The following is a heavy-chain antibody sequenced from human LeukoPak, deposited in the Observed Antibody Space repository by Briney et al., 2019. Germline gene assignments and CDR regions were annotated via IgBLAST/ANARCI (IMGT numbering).Heavy chain of an antibody. CDR1: GFTFSSYS. J-gene: IGHJ4*02. Sequence: PGGSLRLSCAASGFTFSSYSMNWVRQAPGKGLEWVSSISSSSSYIYYADSVKGRFTISRDNAKNSLYLQMNSLRAEDTAVYYCARGSPEYQLLHYFDYWGQGTLVTASS. D-gene: IGHD2-2*01. CDR3: ARGSPEYQLLHYFDY. CDR2: ISSSSSYI. V-gene: IGHV3-21*01.